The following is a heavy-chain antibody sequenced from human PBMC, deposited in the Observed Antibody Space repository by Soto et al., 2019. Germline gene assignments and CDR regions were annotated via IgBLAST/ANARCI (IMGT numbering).Heavy chain of an antibody. V-gene: IGHV3-21*01. D-gene: IGHD5-12*01. CDR1: GFIFSTYS. CDR3: ARVRVATAYAFDI. J-gene: IGHJ3*02. CDR2: ISSSSSYI. Sequence: VQLVESGGGLVKPGGSLRLSCAASGFIFSTYSMNWVRQAPGRGLEWVSSISSSSSYIYYADSMKGRFTISRDNAKNSLYLQMNSLRAEDTAVYYCARVRVATAYAFDIWGQGTMVTVSS.